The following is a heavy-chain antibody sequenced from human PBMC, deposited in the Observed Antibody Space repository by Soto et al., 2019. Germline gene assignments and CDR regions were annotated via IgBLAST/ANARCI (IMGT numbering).Heavy chain of an antibody. V-gene: IGHV4-38-2*01. CDR2: IYHSGTT. CDR3: ARARDSSGWRAYYGINV. J-gene: IGHJ6*02. CDR1: GDSISRGYH. Sequence: SDTLSLTCAASGDSISRGYHWAWIRQPPGKGLEWVASIYHSGTTYYNPSLTSRVTISVDTSKNQFSLKLSSVTAADPAVYYFARARDSSGWRAYYGINVCGQGS. D-gene: IGHD6-19*01.